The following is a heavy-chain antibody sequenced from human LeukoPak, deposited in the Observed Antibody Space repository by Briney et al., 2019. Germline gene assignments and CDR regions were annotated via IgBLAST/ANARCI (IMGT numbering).Heavy chain of an antibody. D-gene: IGHD2-15*01. J-gene: IGHJ6*02. CDR2: IYYSGST. V-gene: IGHV4-59*01. CDR1: GGSISSYY. CDR3: ASGIVVVVAATQRVYYGMDV. Sequence: SSETLSLTCTVSGGSISSYYWSWIRQPPGKGLEWIGYIYYSGSTNYNPSLKSRVTISVDTSKNQFSLKLSSVTAADTAVYYCASGIVVVVAATQRVYYGMDVWGQGTTVTVSS.